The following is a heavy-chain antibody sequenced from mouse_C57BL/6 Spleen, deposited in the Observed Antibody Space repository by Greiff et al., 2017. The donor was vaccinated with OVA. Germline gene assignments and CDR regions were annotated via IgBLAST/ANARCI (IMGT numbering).Heavy chain of an antibody. CDR1: GYTFTSYW. D-gene: IGHD1-1*01. CDR2: IDPSDSYT. V-gene: IGHV1-69*01. CDR3: ARTITTVEWYFDV. J-gene: IGHJ1*03. Sequence: VKLQQPGAELVMPGASVKLSCKASGYTFTSYWMHWVKQRPGQGLEWIGEIDPSDSYTNYNQKFKGKSTLTVDKSSSTAYMQLSSLTSEDSAVYYCARTITTVEWYFDVWGTGTTVTVSS.